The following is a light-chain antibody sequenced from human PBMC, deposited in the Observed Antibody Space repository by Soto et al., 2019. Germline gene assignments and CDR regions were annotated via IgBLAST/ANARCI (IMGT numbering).Light chain of an antibody. Sequence: QSVLTQPASVSGSPGQSITISCTGTSSDIGSYDYVSWYQQHPGKAPNLTIYEVTDRPSGVSNRFSSSKSGNTASLTISGLQAEDEADYYCSSFTSTSTRLFGSGTKVTVL. CDR1: SSDIGSYDY. J-gene: IGLJ1*01. CDR2: EVT. V-gene: IGLV2-14*01. CDR3: SSFTSTSTRL.